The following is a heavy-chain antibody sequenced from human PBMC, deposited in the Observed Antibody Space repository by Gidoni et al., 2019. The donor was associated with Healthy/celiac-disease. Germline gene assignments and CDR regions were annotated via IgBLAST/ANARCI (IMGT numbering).Heavy chain of an antibody. CDR3: ARGASYYYGSGSRIRVDACDI. CDR2: IIPIFGTA. J-gene: IGHJ3*02. V-gene: IGHV1-69*01. D-gene: IGHD3-10*01. Sequence: PGQGLEWMGGIIPIFGTANYAQKFQGRVTITADESTSTAYMELSSLRSEDTAVYYCARGASYYYGSGSRIRVDACDIWGQGTMVTVSS.